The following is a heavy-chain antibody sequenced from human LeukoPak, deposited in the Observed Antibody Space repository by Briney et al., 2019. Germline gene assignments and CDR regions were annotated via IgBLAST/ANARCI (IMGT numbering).Heavy chain of an antibody. J-gene: IGHJ4*02. CDR3: ARDYYDSSGYRYDY. Sequence: ASVKVSCKASGYTFTSYGISWVRQAPGQGLEWMGWISAYNGNTDYAQKLQGRVTMATDTSTSTAYMELRSPRSDDTAVYYCARDYYDSSGYRYDYWGQGTLVTVSS. CDR1: GYTFTSYG. V-gene: IGHV1-18*01. D-gene: IGHD3-22*01. CDR2: ISAYNGNT.